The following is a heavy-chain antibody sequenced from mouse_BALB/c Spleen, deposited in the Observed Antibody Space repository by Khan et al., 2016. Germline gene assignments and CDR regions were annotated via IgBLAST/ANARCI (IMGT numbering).Heavy chain of an antibody. CDR3: ARSDYGDKDAMDY. CDR2: ISYSGST. V-gene: IGHV3-2*02. D-gene: IGHD1-1*01. J-gene: IGHJ4*01. CDR1: GYSITSDYA. Sequence: EVQLQESGPGLVKPSQSLSLTCTVTGYSITSDYAWNWIRQFPGNRLEWMGYISYSGSTSYNPSLKSRISITRDNSKNQSFLQLNSVTSEDTSTYYCARSDYGDKDAMDYWGQGTSVTVSS.